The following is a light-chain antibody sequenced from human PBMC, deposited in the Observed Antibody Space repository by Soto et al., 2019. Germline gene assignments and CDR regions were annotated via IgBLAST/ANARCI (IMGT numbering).Light chain of an antibody. V-gene: IGLV2-23*01. CDR3: CSYVGASIYV. CDR1: SDVVGNYNL. J-gene: IGLJ1*01. Sequence: QSALTQPASVSGSPGQSITISCTGTSDVVGNYNLVSWYQQHPGKAPKLIIYEGNKWPSGVSNRFSGSKSANTASLTISGLRAEDEADYYCCSYVGASIYVFGTGTKVTVL. CDR2: EGN.